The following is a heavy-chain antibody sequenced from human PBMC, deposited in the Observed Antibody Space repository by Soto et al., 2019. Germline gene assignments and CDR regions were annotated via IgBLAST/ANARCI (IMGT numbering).Heavy chain of an antibody. CDR3: ARLQFGEGFDY. CDR1: GGSISGGGFS. J-gene: IGHJ4*02. V-gene: IGHV4-30-2*01. D-gene: IGHD3-10*01. Sequence: SETLSLTCAVSGGSISGGGFSWSWIRQPPGKGLEWIGYILHTGGTQYNPSLKSRVSMSVDKSKNQFSLHLTSVTAADTAVYYCARLQFGEGFDYWGQGALVTVSS. CDR2: ILHTGGT.